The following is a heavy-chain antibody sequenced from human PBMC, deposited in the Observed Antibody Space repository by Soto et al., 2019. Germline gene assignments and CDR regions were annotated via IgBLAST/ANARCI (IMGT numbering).Heavy chain of an antibody. CDR3: ASLDRYIGYDGLWDY. D-gene: IGHD5-12*01. Sequence: QVQLVQSGAEVKKPGSSVKVSCKASGGTFSSYAISWVRQAPGQGLEWMGGIIPIFGTANYAQTSQGRVTITADDSTRTAYMELSSLSSEDTAVYYCASLDRYIGYDGLWDYWCQGTLVTVSS. V-gene: IGHV1-69*12. CDR2: IIPIFGTA. J-gene: IGHJ4*02. CDR1: GGTFSSYA.